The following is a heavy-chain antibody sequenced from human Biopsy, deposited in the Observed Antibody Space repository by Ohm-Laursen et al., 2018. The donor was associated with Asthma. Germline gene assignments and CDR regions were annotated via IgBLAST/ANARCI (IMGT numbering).Heavy chain of an antibody. D-gene: IGHD3-22*01. CDR3: ARQSGQDFPDTSAFDI. CDR2: VSSDGHDK. Sequence: SLRLSCAATGFVFSQCGMHWVRQGPGKGLEWVAFVSSDGHDKFYEDSVKGRFTISRDNSRNRLYLQINRLTVEDSALYFCARQSGQDFPDTSAFDIWGQGTKVAVSS. V-gene: IGHV3-30*03. J-gene: IGHJ3*02. CDR1: GFVFSQCG.